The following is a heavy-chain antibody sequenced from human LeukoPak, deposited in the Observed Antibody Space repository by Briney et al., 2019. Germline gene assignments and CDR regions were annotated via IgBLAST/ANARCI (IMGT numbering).Heavy chain of an antibody. V-gene: IGHV3-21*01. J-gene: IGHJ4*02. CDR2: ISSSSSYI. CDR3: ARDVGVRRGSYFTIDY. CDR1: GFTFSSYS. D-gene: IGHD1-26*01. Sequence: GGSLRLSCAASGFTFSSYSMNWVRQAPGKGLEWVSSISSSSSYIYYADSVKGRFTISRDNAKNSLYLQMNSLRAEDTAVYYCARDVGVRRGSYFTIDYWGRGTLVTVSS.